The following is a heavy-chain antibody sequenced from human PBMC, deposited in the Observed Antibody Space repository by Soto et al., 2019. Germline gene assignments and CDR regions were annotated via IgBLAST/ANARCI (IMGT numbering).Heavy chain of an antibody. J-gene: IGHJ4*02. CDR3: ARGPVDTDMAEFDY. CDR2: IYYTGST. Sequence: SETLSLTCTVSGGSISSGGYYWSWIRQHPGNGLEWIGYIYYTGSTNYNPSLKSRVTISVDTSKDQFSLKLSSVTAADTAVYYCARGPVDTDMAEFDYWGQGTLVTVSS. V-gene: IGHV4-61*08. D-gene: IGHD5-18*01. CDR1: GGSISSGGYY.